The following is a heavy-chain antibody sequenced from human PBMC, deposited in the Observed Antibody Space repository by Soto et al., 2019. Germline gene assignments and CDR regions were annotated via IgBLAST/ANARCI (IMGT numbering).Heavy chain of an antibody. CDR1: GFTLSSYA. V-gene: IGHV3-64*01. D-gene: IGHD3-22*01. J-gene: IGHJ5*02. CDR2: ISSNGGST. Sequence: GGSLRLSCAASGFTLSSYAMHWVRQAPGKGLEYVSAISSNGGSTYYANSVKGRFTISRDNSKNTLYLQMGSLRSDDTAVYYCARDLYYYDSSGYSNWFDPWGQGTLVTVSS. CDR3: ARDLYYYDSSGYSNWFDP.